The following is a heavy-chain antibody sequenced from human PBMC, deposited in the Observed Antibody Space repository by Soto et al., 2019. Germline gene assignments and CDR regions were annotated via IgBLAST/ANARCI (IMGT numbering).Heavy chain of an antibody. V-gene: IGHV1-69*12. Sequence: QVQLVQSGAEVKKPGSSVKVSWKPSGGPFSSYASSWVRQAPGQGLEWMGGIIPIFGTANYAQKFQGRVTITADESTTTAYRELTSLRSEDTAVYYCARGTYSSSSAYGMDVWGQGTTVTVSS. CDR3: ARGTYSSSSAYGMDV. J-gene: IGHJ6*02. CDR2: IIPIFGTA. D-gene: IGHD6-6*01. CDR1: GGPFSSYA.